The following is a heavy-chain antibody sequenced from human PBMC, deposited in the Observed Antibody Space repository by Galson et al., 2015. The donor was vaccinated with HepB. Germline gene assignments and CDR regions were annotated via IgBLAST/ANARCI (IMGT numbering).Heavy chain of an antibody. CDR2: ISSSSSYT. J-gene: IGHJ4*02. V-gene: IGHV3-11*06. Sequence: SLRLSCAASGFTFSDYYMSWIRQAPGKGLEWVSYISSSSSYTNYADSVKGRFTISRDNAKNSLYLQMNSLRAEDTAVYYCARGRDGFGEPLPDYWGQGTLVTVSS. CDR1: GFTFSDYY. D-gene: IGHD3-10*01. CDR3: ARGRDGFGEPLPDY.